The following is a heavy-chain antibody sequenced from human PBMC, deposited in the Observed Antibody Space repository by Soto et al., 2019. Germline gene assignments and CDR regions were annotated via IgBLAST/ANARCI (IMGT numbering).Heavy chain of an antibody. J-gene: IGHJ5*02. CDR1: GYSFTSYW. CDR2: IDPSDSYT. CDR3: GRLGSSSWYFRFDP. D-gene: IGHD6-13*01. V-gene: IGHV5-10-1*01. Sequence: EVQLVQSGAEVKKPGESLRISCKGSGYSFTSYWISWVRQMPGKGLEWMGRIDPSDSYTNYSPSFQGHVTISADKSISTAEPQGSSLQASDTAMYYSGRLGSSSWYFRFDPWGQGTLVTVSS.